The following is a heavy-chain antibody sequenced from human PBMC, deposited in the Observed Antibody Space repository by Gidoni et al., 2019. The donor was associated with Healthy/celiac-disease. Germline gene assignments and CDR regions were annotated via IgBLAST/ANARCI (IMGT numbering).Heavy chain of an antibody. D-gene: IGHD4-17*01. CDR3: AKDHVPSYGGIPYFDY. CDR2: ISGSGGST. CDR1: GFHFSSYA. J-gene: IGHJ4*02. V-gene: IGHV3-23*01. Sequence: EVQLLESGGGLVQPGGSLRLSCAAYGFHFSSYAMSWVRQAPGKGLEWVSAISGSGGSTYYADSVKGRFTISRDNSKNTLYLQMNSLRAEDTAVYYCAKDHVPSYGGIPYFDYWGQGTLVTVSS.